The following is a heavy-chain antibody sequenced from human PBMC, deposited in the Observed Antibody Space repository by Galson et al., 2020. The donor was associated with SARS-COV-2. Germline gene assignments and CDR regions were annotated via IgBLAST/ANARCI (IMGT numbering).Heavy chain of an antibody. V-gene: IGHV4-34*01. CDR2: INHTGNT. CDR3: ARGPTYCSGRSCLPFDP. CDR1: GGSFSDYY. Sequence: SETLSLTCAVYGGSFSDYYWSWIRQPPGKGLEWIGEINHTGNTNYNPSLASRVTISVDKSKKHFSLKLSSVTAADTAVYYCARGPTYCSGRSCLPFDPWGQGTLVTVSS. J-gene: IGHJ5*02. D-gene: IGHD2-15*01.